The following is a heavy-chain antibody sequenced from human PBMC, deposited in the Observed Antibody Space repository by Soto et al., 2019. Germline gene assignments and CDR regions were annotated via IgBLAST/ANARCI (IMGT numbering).Heavy chain of an antibody. V-gene: IGHV3-53*04. CDR2: IYSGGTT. CDR3: ARGDLRIGYSSSWDDY. CDR1: GFTVSSNY. J-gene: IGHJ4*02. D-gene: IGHD6-13*01. Sequence: EVQLVESGGGLVQPGGSLILSCAASGFTVSSNYRSWVRQAPGKGLEWVSVIYSGGTTYYAASVKGRFTISRHTSKNTLYLKMNSLRADATAVYFCARGDLRIGYSSSWDDYWGQGTLVTVSS.